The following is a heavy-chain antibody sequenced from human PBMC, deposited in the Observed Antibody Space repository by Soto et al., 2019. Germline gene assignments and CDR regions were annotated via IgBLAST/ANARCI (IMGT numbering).Heavy chain of an antibody. J-gene: IGHJ6*02. CDR1: GFTFNSYG. CDR3: ARGPYGMHV. CDR2: IWYDGSNK. D-gene: IGHD3-10*01. V-gene: IGHV3-33*03. Sequence: GGSLRLSCAASGFTFNSYGMHWVRQAPGKGLEWVAFIWYDGSNKYYADSVKGRFTISRDNIKNTLYLQMNSLRAEDTAVYYCARGPYGMHVWGQGTTVTVSS.